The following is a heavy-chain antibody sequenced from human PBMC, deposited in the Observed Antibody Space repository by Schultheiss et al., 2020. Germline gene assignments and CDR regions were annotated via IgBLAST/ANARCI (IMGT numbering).Heavy chain of an antibody. D-gene: IGHD3-3*01. J-gene: IGHJ4*02. CDR1: GFTFSSYS. V-gene: IGHV3-48*01. CDR2: ISSTSSTI. CDR3: AKVGTIFGVVSTTYFDS. Sequence: GGSLRLSCAASGFTFSSYSMNWVRQAPGKGLEWVSYISSTSSTIYYADSVKGRFTISRDNAKNTLYLQMNSLRAEDTAVYYCAKVGTIFGVVSTTYFDSWGQGTLVTVSS.